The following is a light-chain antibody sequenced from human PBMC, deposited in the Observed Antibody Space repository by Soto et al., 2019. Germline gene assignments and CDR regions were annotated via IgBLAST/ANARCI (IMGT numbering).Light chain of an antibody. V-gene: IGLV1-44*01. CDR1: SSNIGGYA. J-gene: IGLJ2*01. Sequence: QSVLTQPPSASGTPGQRFTISCSGSSSNIGGYAVNWYQQLPGTAPKLLMYSNNQRPSGVPDRFSGSRSGTSASLAISGLQSDDEADYYCAAWDDSLNGVIFGGGTKVTVL. CDR2: SNN. CDR3: AAWDDSLNGVI.